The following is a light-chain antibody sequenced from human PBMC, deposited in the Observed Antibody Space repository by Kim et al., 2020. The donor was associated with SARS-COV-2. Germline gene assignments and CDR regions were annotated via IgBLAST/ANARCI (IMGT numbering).Light chain of an antibody. CDR3: QQSFTTPYT. CDR2: AAS. Sequence: DIQMTQSPPSLSASVGDRVTITCRASQSISSYLNWYQQKPGKAPNLLIYAASNLQSGVPSRFSGSGSGTDFTLTISSLQPEDFATYYCQQSFTTPYTFGQGTKLEI. CDR1: QSISSY. V-gene: IGKV1-39*01. J-gene: IGKJ2*01.